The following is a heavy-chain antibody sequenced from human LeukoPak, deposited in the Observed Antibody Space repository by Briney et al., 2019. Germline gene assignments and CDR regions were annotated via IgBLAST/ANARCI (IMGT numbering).Heavy chain of an antibody. D-gene: IGHD3-22*01. V-gene: IGHV1-2*02. J-gene: IGHJ6*02. CDR1: GFTFTNYY. Sequence: ASVKVSCKASGFTFTNYYLHWVRQAPGQGLEWVGWIDLNSGATSYAQKFQGRVTMTRDTSISTTYMELSSLRSDDTAVFYCARDMLAISSVSGHHYNDMDVWGQGTTVTVSS. CDR3: ARDMLAISSVSGHHYNDMDV. CDR2: IDLNSGAT.